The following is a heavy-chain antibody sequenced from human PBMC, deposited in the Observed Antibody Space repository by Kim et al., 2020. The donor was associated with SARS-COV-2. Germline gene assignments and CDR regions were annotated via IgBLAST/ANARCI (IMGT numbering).Heavy chain of an antibody. V-gene: IGHV3-11*01. CDR1: GFSFSDYY. CDR2: ISNTGNTI. D-gene: IGHD1-7*01. CDR3: ARGWNYGP. Sequence: GGSLRLSCAASGFSFSDYYMSWIRQAPGKGLEWLSYISNTGNTINYADSVKGRFTVSRDNAKNSLYLQMNSLRDEDTALYYCARGWNYGPWGQGTLVTVSP. J-gene: IGHJ5*02.